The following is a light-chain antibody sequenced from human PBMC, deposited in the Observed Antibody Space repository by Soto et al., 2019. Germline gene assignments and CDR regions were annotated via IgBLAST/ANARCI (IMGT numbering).Light chain of an antibody. CDR1: SSDVGAYDY. J-gene: IGLJ1*01. Sequence: QSVLTQPASVSGSPGQSITISCTGTSSDVGAYDYVSWYQQSPGKAPKVMIYEVNNRPSGVSDRFSGSKSGNTASLTISGLQAEDEADYHYTSYTTSSTYVFGTGTKVTVL. CDR3: TSYTTSSTYV. CDR2: EVN. V-gene: IGLV2-14*01.